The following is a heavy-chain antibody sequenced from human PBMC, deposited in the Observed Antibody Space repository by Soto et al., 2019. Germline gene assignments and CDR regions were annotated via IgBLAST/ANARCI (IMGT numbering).Heavy chain of an antibody. CDR3: AKDLLWFGELLIYYYYYGMDV. V-gene: IGHV3-30*18. Sequence: QVQLVESGGGVVQPGRSLRLSCAASGFTFSSYGMHWVRQAPGKGLEWVAVISYDGSNKYYADSVKGRFTISRDNSKNTLYLQMNSLRAEDTAVYYCAKDLLWFGELLIYYYYYGMDVWGQGTTVPVSS. J-gene: IGHJ6*02. CDR2: ISYDGSNK. D-gene: IGHD3-10*01. CDR1: GFTFSSYG.